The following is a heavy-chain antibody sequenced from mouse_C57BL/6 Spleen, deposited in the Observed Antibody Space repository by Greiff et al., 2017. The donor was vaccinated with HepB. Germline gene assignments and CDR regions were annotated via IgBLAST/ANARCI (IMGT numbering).Heavy chain of an antibody. J-gene: IGHJ1*03. Sequence: EVMLVESGGGLVQPKGSLKLSCAASGFSFNTYAMNWVRQAPGKGLEWVARIRSKSNNYATYYADSVKDRFTISRDDSESMLYLQMNNLKTEDTAMYYCVRGGSLYGSSYGWYFDVWGTGTTVTVSS. CDR2: IRSKSNNYAT. CDR3: VRGGSLYGSSYGWYFDV. CDR1: GFSFNTYA. D-gene: IGHD1-1*01. V-gene: IGHV10-1*01.